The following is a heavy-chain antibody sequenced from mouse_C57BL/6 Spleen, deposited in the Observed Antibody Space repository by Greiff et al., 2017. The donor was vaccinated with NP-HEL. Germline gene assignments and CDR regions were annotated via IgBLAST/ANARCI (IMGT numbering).Heavy chain of an antibody. CDR3: ARFYYGSSYVGAMDY. V-gene: IGHV1-52*01. CDR1: GYTFTSYW. D-gene: IGHD1-1*01. J-gene: IGHJ4*01. CDR2: IDPSDSET. Sequence: QVQLQQPGAELVRPGSSVKLSCKASGYTFTSYWMHWVKQRPIQGLEWIGNIDPSDSETHYNQKFKDKATLTVDKSSSTAYMQLSSLTSVDSAVYYCARFYYGSSYVGAMDYWGQGTSVTVSS.